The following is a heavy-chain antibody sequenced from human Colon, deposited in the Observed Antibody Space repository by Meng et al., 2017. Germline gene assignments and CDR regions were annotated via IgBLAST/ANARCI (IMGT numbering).Heavy chain of an antibody. CDR2: IYHSGST. CDR3: TRYSSEWLTNGWRRPWYWFFDL. J-gene: IGHJ2*01. V-gene: IGHV4-38-2*01. CDR1: GYYITSGYY. D-gene: IGHD6-19*01. Sequence: SETLSLTCAVSGYYITSGYYWGWIRQPPGKGLEWIASIYHSGSTYYNTSLKRRVTMSVDTSKNQFSLKLHSVAAADTAMYYCTRYSSEWLTNGWRRPWYWFFDLWGHGTLVTVSS.